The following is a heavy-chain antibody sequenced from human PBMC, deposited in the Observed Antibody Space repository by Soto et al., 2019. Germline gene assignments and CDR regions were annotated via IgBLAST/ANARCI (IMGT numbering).Heavy chain of an antibody. CDR1: GGSVSSGGYY. CDR2: IYYSGST. Sequence: SETLSLTCTVSGGSVSSGGYYWSWIRQHPGKGLEWIGYIYYSGSTNYNPSLKSRVTISVDTSKNQFSLKLSSVTAADTAVYYCARAMGATTIIWFDPRGQGTLLTVSS. V-gene: IGHV4-61*08. D-gene: IGHD1-26*01. J-gene: IGHJ5*02. CDR3: ARAMGATTIIWFDP.